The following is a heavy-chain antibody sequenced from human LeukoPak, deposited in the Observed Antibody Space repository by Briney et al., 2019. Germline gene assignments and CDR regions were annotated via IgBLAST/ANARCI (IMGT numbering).Heavy chain of an antibody. J-gene: IGHJ4*02. CDR3: ATAFYINDVAGVDY. Sequence: PGGSLRLSCAASGFTVSSNYMSWVRQAPGKGLKCVSVIYSGDGGTYYADSVKGRFTISRDNSKNTLYLQMTSLRAEDTAVYYRATAFYINDVAGVDYWGQGTLVTVSS. CDR1: GFTVSSNY. D-gene: IGHD2/OR15-2a*01. V-gene: IGHV3-53*01. CDR2: IYSGDGGT.